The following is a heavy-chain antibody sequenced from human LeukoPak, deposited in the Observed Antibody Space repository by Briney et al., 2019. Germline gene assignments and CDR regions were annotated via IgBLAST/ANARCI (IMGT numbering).Heavy chain of an antibody. D-gene: IGHD6-6*01. J-gene: IGHJ4*02. V-gene: IGHV1-46*01. Sequence: ASVKVSCKASGYTFTSYYIHWVRQAPGQGLEWMGIINPSGGSTSYAQRFQGRVTMTRDTSTSTVYMELSSLRSEDTAVYYCARGPPYSSSSGVVENFDYWGQGTLVTVSS. CDR3: ARGPPYSSSSGVVENFDY. CDR1: GYTFTSYY. CDR2: INPSGGST.